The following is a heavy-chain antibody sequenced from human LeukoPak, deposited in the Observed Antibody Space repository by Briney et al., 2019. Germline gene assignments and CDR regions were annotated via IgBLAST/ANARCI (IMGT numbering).Heavy chain of an antibody. V-gene: IGHV3-30*04. CDR2: ITYDGSNK. D-gene: IGHD1-26*01. CDR3: ARPGGIDYYYYYYVDV. J-gene: IGHJ6*03. CDR1: GFTFSSYA. Sequence: GGSMRLSCAASGFTFSSYAMHWVRQAPGKGLEWAAVITYDGSNKYYADSVKGRFTISRDNSKNTLYLQMNSLRAEDTAVYYCARPGGIDYYYYYYVDVWGKGTTVTVSS.